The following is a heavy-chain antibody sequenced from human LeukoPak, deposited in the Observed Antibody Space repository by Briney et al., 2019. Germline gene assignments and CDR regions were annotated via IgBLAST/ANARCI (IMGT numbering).Heavy chain of an antibody. Sequence: SQTLSLTCTVSGGSISSGDYYWSWIRPPPGKGLGWIGYIYYSGSTYYNPSLKSQVTISVDTSKNQFSLKLSSVSAADTAVYYCARAGGITIFWGSLYDMEVWGQGTTVTVSS. CDR2: IYYSGST. CDR1: GGSISSGDYY. J-gene: IGHJ6*02. V-gene: IGHV4-30-4*01. D-gene: IGHD3-9*01. CDR3: ARAGGITIFWGSLYDMEV.